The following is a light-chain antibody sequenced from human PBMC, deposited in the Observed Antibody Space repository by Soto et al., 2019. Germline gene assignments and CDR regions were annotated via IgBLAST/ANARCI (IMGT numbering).Light chain of an antibody. CDR1: RSSVGSDT. J-gene: IGLJ1*01. CDR2: SNN. V-gene: IGLV1-44*01. Sequence: QSVLTQPPSASGTPGQRVTISCSGSRSSVGSDTVNWYQHLPGTAPKLLIYSNNHRPSGVPDRFSASKAGASASLAISGLQSEDEADYHCAAWDASLGGFYVFGSGTKVTV. CDR3: AAWDASLGGFYV.